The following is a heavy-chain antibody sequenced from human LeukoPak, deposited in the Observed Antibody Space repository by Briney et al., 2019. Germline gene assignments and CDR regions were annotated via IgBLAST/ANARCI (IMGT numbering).Heavy chain of an antibody. D-gene: IGHD4-17*01. J-gene: IGHJ6*02. Sequence: SVKVSCKASGGTFSSYAISWVRQAPGQGLEWMGRIIPILGIANYAQKFQGRVTITADKSTSTAYMELSSLRSEDTAVYYCARVGKDNDYGDYEPRYYYGMDVWGQGTTVTVSS. CDR2: IIPILGIA. CDR1: GGTFSSYA. CDR3: ARVGKDNDYGDYEPRYYYGMDV. V-gene: IGHV1-69*04.